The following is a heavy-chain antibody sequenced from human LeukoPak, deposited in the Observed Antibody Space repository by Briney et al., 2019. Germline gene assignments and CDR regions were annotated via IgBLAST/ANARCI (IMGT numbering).Heavy chain of an antibody. V-gene: IGHV3-23*01. CDR2: ISGSGGST. J-gene: IGHJ4*02. CDR3: AKDGIYYYGSGSYLLPFDY. CDR1: GFTFSSYA. D-gene: IGHD3-10*01. Sequence: GGSLRLSCAASGFTFSSYAMSWVRQAPGKGLEWVSAISGSGGSTYYAGSVKGRFTISRDNSKNTLYLQMNSLRAEDTAVYYCAKDGIYYYGSGSYLLPFDYWGQGTLVTVSS.